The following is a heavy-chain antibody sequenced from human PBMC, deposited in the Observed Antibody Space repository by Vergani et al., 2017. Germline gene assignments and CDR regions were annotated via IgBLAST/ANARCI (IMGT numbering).Heavy chain of an antibody. CDR1: GFTFSSYS. V-gene: IGHV3-23*04. CDR2: ISGSGGST. Sequence: EVQLVESGGGLVQPGGSLRLSCAASGFTFSSYSMNWVRQAPGKGLEWVSAISGSGGSTYYADSVKGRFTISRDNSKNTLYLQMNSLRAEDTAVYYCAKRNQYSSSSPYYYYYGMDVWGQGTTVTVSS. D-gene: IGHD6-6*01. J-gene: IGHJ6*02. CDR3: AKRNQYSSSSPYYYYYGMDV.